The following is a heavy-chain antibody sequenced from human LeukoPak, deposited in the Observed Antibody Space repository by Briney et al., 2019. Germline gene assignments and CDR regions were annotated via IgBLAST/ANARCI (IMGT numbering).Heavy chain of an antibody. D-gene: IGHD7-27*01. CDR2: IIPIFGTA. V-gene: IGHV1-69*13. CDR1: GGTFSSYA. J-gene: IGHJ5*02. CDR3: ASSGYNWFDP. Sequence: ASVKVSCKASGGTFSSYAISWVRQAPGQGLEWMGGIIPIFGTANYAQKFQGRVTITADESTSTAYMELSSLRSEDTAVYYCASSGYNWFDPWGQGTLVTVSS.